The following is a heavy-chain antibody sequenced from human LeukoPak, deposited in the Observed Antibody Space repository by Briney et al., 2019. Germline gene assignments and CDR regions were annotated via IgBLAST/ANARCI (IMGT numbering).Heavy chain of an antibody. J-gene: IGHJ4*02. CDR1: GYTFTGYY. CDR3: AKEGNSGWVPNY. D-gene: IGHD6-19*01. Sequence: GASVKVSCKASGYTFTGYYIHWVRQAPGQGLEWMGWINPNNGDTNFAQKFQGRVTMTRDTSISTVYMELSRLRSDDTAVYYCAKEGNSGWVPNYWGQGPLVTVSS. CDR2: INPNNGDT. V-gene: IGHV1-2*02.